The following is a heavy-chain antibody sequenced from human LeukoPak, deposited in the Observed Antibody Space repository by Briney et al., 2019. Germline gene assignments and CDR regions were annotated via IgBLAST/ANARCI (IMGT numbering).Heavy chain of an antibody. CDR3: ASDSSGYYSPPEYCFDY. CDR1: GYSISSRYY. CDR2: IYHSGSP. Sequence: PSESLSLTCSVSGYSISSRYYWGWIRQPPGKGLEWIGSIYHSGSPSYNPSLKSRVTISLDTSKNQFSLKVSSVTAADTAVYYCASDSSGYYSPPEYCFDYWGQGTLVTVSS. D-gene: IGHD3-22*01. J-gene: IGHJ4*02. V-gene: IGHV4-38-2*02.